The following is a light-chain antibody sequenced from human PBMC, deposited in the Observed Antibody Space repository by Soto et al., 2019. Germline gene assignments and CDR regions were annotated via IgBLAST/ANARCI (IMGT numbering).Light chain of an antibody. CDR2: DVS. J-gene: IGLJ1*01. Sequence: QSALTQPASLSGSPGQSITISCTGTSSDVGGYNYVSWYQQHPGKAPKLMIYDVSNRPSGVSNRLSGSKSGNTASLTISGLLAEDEADYYCSSYRASSTTHYVFGTGTKLTVL. V-gene: IGLV2-14*03. CDR1: SSDVGGYNY. CDR3: SSYRASSTTHYV.